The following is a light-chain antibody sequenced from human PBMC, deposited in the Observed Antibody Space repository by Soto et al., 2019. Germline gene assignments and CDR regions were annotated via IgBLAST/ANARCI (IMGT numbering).Light chain of an antibody. CDR3: QSYDSSLSGYV. CDR2: ENN. V-gene: IGLV1-40*01. CDR1: SSNIGAGYE. Sequence: QSVLTQPPSVSEAPGQRVTISCTGSSSNIGAGYEAHWYQQVPGTAPKLLIYENNNRPSGVPDRFSGSKSGTSPSLAITGLQAEDEAEYYGQSYDSSLSGYVFGTGTKVTVL. J-gene: IGLJ1*01.